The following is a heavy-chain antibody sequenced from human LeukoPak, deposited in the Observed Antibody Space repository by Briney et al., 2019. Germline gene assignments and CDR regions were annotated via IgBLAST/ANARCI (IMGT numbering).Heavy chain of an antibody. D-gene: IGHD5-18*01. CDR1: GGSFSGYY. V-gene: IGHV4-34*01. Sequence: SETLSLTCAVYGGSFSGYYWSWIRQPPGKGREWIGEINHSGSPNYNPSLKSRVTISVDTSKNQFSLKLSSVTAADTAVYYCALAAMVGGRVDYWGQGTLVTVSS. CDR3: ALAAMVGGRVDY. J-gene: IGHJ4*02. CDR2: INHSGSP.